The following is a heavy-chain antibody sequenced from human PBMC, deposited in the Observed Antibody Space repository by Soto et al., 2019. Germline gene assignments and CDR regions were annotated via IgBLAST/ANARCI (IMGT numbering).Heavy chain of an antibody. Sequence: QVQLVQSGAEVKKPGSSVKVSFKASGDTFSFYSINWVRHAPGLGLEWMGRINPILRMSNYAQRFQGRVTMTADKSTSTAYMELSSLRSEDTAMYYCASSYGSGYRAFDYWGQGALVTVSS. CDR1: GDTFSFYS. CDR2: INPILRMS. J-gene: IGHJ4*02. V-gene: IGHV1-69*02. CDR3: ASSYGSGYRAFDY. D-gene: IGHD3-10*01.